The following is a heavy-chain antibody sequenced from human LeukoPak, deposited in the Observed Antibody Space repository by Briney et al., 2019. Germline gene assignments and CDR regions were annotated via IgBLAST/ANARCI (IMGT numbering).Heavy chain of an antibody. Sequence: PSETLSLTCAVSGYSISSGYYWGWIRQPPGKGLEWIGSIYHIGSTYYNPSLMSRVTISVDTSKNQFSLKLSSVSAADTAVYYCARHLPYNWNYGYYYYMDVWGKGTTVTVSS. V-gene: IGHV4-38-2*01. D-gene: IGHD1-7*01. CDR1: GYSISSGYY. J-gene: IGHJ6*03. CDR2: IYHIGST. CDR3: ARHLPYNWNYGYYYYMDV.